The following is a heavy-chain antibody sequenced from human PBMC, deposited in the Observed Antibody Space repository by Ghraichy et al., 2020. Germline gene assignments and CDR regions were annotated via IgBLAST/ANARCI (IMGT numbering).Heavy chain of an antibody. Sequence: SETLSLTCSVSGASISSYYWSWIRQPPGKGLEWIGYIYTSGSTNFNPSLKSRVTISVDTSKNRFSLKLSSVTAADTAMYYCARRDSYFDFWGQGTLVTVSS. CDR1: GASISSYY. J-gene: IGHJ4*02. CDR3: ARRDSYFDF. CDR2: IYTSGST. D-gene: IGHD3/OR15-3a*01. V-gene: IGHV4-4*09.